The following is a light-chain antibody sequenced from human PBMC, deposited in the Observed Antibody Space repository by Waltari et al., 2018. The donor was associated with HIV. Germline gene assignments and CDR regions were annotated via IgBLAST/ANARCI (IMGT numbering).Light chain of an antibody. CDR2: GAS. CDR1: QGIRDK. Sequence: DLQMTQSPSSLSASIGDSVTITCRASQGIRDKLGWYQQKPGKAPQRLIYGASNLQSGVPSRFSGSRSGTEFTLTIISLQPEDFATYYCLQDSDYPWTFGQGTKVEIK. V-gene: IGKV1-17*01. CDR3: LQDSDYPWT. J-gene: IGKJ1*01.